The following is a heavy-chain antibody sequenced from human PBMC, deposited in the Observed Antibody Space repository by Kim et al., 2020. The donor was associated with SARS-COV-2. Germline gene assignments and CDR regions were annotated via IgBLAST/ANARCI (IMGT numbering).Heavy chain of an antibody. V-gene: IGHV3-23*01. Sequence: GGSLRLSCAASGFTFSSYAMSWVRQAPGKGLEWVPAISGSGGSTYYADSVTGRFTISRDNSKNTLYLQMNSLRAEDTAVYYCAKSVVPDYDILTGDDAFDIWGQGTMVTVSS. J-gene: IGHJ3*02. CDR3: AKSVVPDYDILTGDDAFDI. D-gene: IGHD3-9*01. CDR2: ISGSGGST. CDR1: GFTFSSYA.